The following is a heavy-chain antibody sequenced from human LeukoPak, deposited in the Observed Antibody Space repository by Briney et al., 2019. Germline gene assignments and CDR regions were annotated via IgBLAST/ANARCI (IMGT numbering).Heavy chain of an antibody. V-gene: IGHV4-59*08. J-gene: IGHJ4*02. CDR3: ARRVDYYDSSGYYDY. CDR1: GGSISSYY. D-gene: IGHD3-22*01. CDR2: IYYSGST. Sequence: SETLSLTCTVSGGSISSYYWSWIRQPPGKGLEWIGYIYYSGSTNYNPSLKSRVTISVDTSKNQFSLKLSSVTAADTAVYYCARRVDYYDSSGYYDYWGQGTLVTVSS.